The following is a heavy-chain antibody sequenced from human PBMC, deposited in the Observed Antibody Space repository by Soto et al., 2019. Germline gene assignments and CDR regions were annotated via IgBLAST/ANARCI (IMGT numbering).Heavy chain of an antibody. CDR2: VYYTGST. CDR3: ARSVAVPGAHIDY. J-gene: IGHJ4*02. D-gene: IGHD6-19*01. CDR1: GGSISGSY. Sequence: SETLSLTCTVSGGSISGSYWSWIRQSPGKGLEWLGYVYYTGSTNYSPSLSSRVSISLDTSKNEFSLRLSSVTAADTAVYFCARSVAVPGAHIDYWGQGTKVTVSS. V-gene: IGHV4-59*01.